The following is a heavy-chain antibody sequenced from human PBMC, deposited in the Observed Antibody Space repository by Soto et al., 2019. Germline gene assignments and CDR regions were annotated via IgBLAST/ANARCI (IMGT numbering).Heavy chain of an antibody. CDR2: IYYSGST. Sequence: SETLSLTCTVSGGSISSGDYYWSWIRQPPGKGLEWIGYIYYSGSTYYNPSLKSRVTISVDTSKNQFSLKLSSVTAADTAVYYCARDYYGSGHPYGMDVWGQGTTVTVS. V-gene: IGHV4-30-4*01. D-gene: IGHD3-10*01. CDR3: ARDYYGSGHPYGMDV. CDR1: GGSISSGDYY. J-gene: IGHJ6*02.